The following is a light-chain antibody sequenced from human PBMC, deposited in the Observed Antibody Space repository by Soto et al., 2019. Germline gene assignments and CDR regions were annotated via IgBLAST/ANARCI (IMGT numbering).Light chain of an antibody. CDR2: EVS. V-gene: IGLV2-14*01. Sequence: QSVLTQPASVSGSPGQSITISCTGTSSDVGGYNYISWFQQHPGKAPKLMIYEVSDRPSGVSNRFSGSKSGNTASLTISGPQAEDEADYYCSSYSSISTHVFGAGTKVTVL. J-gene: IGLJ1*01. CDR1: SSDVGGYNY. CDR3: SSYSSISTHV.